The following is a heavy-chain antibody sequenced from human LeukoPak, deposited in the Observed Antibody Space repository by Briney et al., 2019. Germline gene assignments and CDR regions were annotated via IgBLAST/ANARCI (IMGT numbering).Heavy chain of an antibody. V-gene: IGHV1-18*01. Sequence: ASVKVSCKASGYTFTSYGINWVRQAPGQGLEWMGWISAYNGDTNYAQKLQGRVTMTTDTSTSTAYMELRSLRSDDPAVYYCARAGRGYSYGYGGYIDYWGQGTLVTVSS. D-gene: IGHD5-18*01. CDR1: GYTFTSYG. J-gene: IGHJ4*02. CDR3: ARAGRGYSYGYGGYIDY. CDR2: ISAYNGDT.